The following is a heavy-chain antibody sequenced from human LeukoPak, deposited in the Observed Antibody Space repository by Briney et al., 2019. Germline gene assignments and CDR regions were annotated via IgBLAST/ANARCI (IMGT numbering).Heavy chain of an antibody. Sequence: PSETLSLTCAVYGGSFSGYYWSWIRQPPGKGLEWIGEINHSGSTYYNPSLKSRVTISVDRSKNQFSLKLSSVTAADTAVYYCARVPRGSTVGTLPYFYYYMDVWGKGTTVIVSS. D-gene: IGHD1-26*01. J-gene: IGHJ6*03. CDR3: ARVPRGSTVGTLPYFYYYMDV. V-gene: IGHV4-34*01. CDR2: INHSGST. CDR1: GGSFSGYY.